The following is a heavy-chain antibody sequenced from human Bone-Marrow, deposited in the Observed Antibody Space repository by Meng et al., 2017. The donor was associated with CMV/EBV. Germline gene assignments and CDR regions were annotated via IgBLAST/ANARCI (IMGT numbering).Heavy chain of an antibody. CDR2: IKSKTDGGTT. V-gene: IGHV3-15*01. CDR3: TTDPVTTWNWFDP. CDR1: GFTFSNAW. D-gene: IGHD4-11*01. Sequence: GESLKISCAASGFTFSNAWMSWVRQAPGKGLEWVGRIKSKTDGGTTDYAAPVKGRFTISRDDSKNTLYLQMNSLKTEDTAVYYCTTDPVTTWNWFDPWVQGTLVTVSS. J-gene: IGHJ5*02.